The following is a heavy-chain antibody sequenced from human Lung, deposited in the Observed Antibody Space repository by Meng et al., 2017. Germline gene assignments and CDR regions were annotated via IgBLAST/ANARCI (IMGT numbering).Heavy chain of an antibody. D-gene: IGHD6-13*01. CDR2: INPSSSNT. V-gene: IGHV1-2*06. CDR3: ARDEDISAAGNLFGDY. J-gene: IGHJ4*02. CDR1: GYSFPDYW. Sequence: QVQLEQWGAEVTNPGATVYVSCNPSGYSFPDYWRHWVRQAPGHGLEWMGQINPSSSNTHYAPMFRGMITLTGDTSISTAYMELSGLGSDDTAIYYCARDEDISAAGNLFGDYWGQGTLVTVSS.